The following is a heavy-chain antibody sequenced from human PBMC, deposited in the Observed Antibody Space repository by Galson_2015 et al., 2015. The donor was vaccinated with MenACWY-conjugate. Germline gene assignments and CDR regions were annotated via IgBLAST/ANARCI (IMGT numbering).Heavy chain of an antibody. CDR3: AREGPVVITGVRYYYYGMDV. CDR1: GFTFSSYW. Sequence: SLRLSCAASGFTFSSYWMSWVRQAPGKGLEWVANIKQDGSVKYYVDSVKGRFTISRDNAKNSLYLQMNSLRAEDTAVYYCAREGPVVITGVRYYYYGMDVWGQGTTVTVSS. J-gene: IGHJ6*02. V-gene: IGHV3-7*03. CDR2: IKQDGSVK. D-gene: IGHD3-22*01.